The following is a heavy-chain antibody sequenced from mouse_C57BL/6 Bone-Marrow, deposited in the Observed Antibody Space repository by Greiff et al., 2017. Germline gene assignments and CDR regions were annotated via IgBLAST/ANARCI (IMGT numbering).Heavy chain of an antibody. D-gene: IGHD4-1*01. CDR2: IGPGSGST. CDR3: ARDGLGRGDFDY. J-gene: IGHJ2*01. CDR1: GYTFTSYG. V-gene: IGHV1-81*01. Sequence: QVQLQQSGAELARPGASVKLSCKASGYTFTSYGISWVKQRPGQGLEWIGKIGPGSGSTYYNEKFKGKATLTADKSSSTAYMQLSSLTSEDSAVYFCARDGLGRGDFDYWGQGTTLTVSS.